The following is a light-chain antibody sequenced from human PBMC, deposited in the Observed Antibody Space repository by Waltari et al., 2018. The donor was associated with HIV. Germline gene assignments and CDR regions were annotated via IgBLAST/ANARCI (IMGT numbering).Light chain of an antibody. Sequence: QSALTQPASVSGSPGQSITISCTGTSNDVGYYNLVSWYQQDPGKAPKVMIYEVSKRPSGVSNRFFGTKSGNTASLTISGLQAEDEADYYGGSYAGSNAYVFGIGTKVTVL. CDR3: GSYAGSNAYV. CDR1: SNDVGYYNL. J-gene: IGLJ1*01. V-gene: IGLV2-23*02. CDR2: EVS.